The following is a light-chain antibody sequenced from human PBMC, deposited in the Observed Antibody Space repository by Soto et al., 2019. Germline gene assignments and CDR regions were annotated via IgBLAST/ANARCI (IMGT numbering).Light chain of an antibody. J-gene: IGKJ2*01. CDR1: QNVDSSY. Sequence: EKVLTQSPGTLSLSPGERATLSGRASQNVDSSYLAWYQQKPGQAPRLLIYGTSSRATGIPDRFSGSGSGTDFTLTINRLEPEDFAVYYCQHYSNSIYTFGQGTKVEIK. CDR3: QHYSNSIYT. V-gene: IGKV3-20*01. CDR2: GTS.